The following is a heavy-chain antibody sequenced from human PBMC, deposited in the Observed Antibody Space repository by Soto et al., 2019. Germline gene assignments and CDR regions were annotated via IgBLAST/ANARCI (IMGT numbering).Heavy chain of an antibody. CDR2: IYWDDDK. D-gene: IGHD2-15*01. V-gene: IGHV2-5*02. CDR3: AHTPSYCSGASCYSRFDY. J-gene: IGHJ4*02. Sequence: QITLKESGPTLVKPTQTLTLTCTFSGFSLSTSGVGVGWIRQPPGKALEWLALIYWDDDKRSSPSLKSSLTTTKVPSKTPGLLTMTNMAPVDTATFYCAHTPSYCSGASCYSRFDYCAQGTLVTVSS. CDR1: GFSLSTSGVG.